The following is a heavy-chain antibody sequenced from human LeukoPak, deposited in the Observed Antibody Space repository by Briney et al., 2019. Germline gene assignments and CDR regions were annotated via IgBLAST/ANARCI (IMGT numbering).Heavy chain of an antibody. D-gene: IGHD6-19*01. Sequence: GGSLRLSCAASGFTFTTYAMSWVRQAPGKGLEYVSAISSNGGSTYYADSVKGRFTISRDNSKNTLYLQMGSLRAEDMAVYYCARSSGWSYYFDYWGQGTLVTVSS. CDR1: GFTFTTYA. J-gene: IGHJ4*02. CDR3: ARSSGWSYYFDY. CDR2: ISSNGGST. V-gene: IGHV3-64*02.